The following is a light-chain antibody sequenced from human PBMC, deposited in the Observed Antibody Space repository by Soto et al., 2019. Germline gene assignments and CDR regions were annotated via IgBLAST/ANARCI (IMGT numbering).Light chain of an antibody. CDR3: HQSVGLPVT. Sequence: EIVMTQSPATLSVSPGERATLACRASQSVSRNLAWYQQKPGQAPRLLMYGASTRATGFTARFSGSGSGTDFTLTISSLQSEHFGVYYCHQSVGLPVTFGPGTRLEIK. V-gene: IGKV3-15*01. J-gene: IGKJ2*01. CDR1: QSVSRN. CDR2: GAS.